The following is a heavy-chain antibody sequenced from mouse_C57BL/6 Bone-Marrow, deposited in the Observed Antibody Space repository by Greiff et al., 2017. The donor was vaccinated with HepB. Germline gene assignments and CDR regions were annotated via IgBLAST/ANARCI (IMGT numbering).Heavy chain of an antibody. CDR1: GFTFSDYG. D-gene: IGHD1-1*01. V-gene: IGHV5-17*01. Sequence: EVKLVESGGGLVKPGGSLKLSCAASGFTFSDYGMHWVRQAPEKGLEWVAYISSGSSTIYYADTVKGRFTISRDNAKNNLFLQMTSLRSEDTAMYYCARTGYYGSSKYAMDYWGQGTSVTVSS. CDR2: ISSGSSTI. J-gene: IGHJ4*01. CDR3: ARTGYYGSSKYAMDY.